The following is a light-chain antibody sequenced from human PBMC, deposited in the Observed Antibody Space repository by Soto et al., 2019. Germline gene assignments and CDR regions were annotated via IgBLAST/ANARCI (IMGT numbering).Light chain of an antibody. J-gene: IGLJ2*01. V-gene: IGLV2-23*01. CDR1: SSDVGSYNL. CDR3: CSYAGSRTLGVV. CDR2: EGS. Sequence: QSALTQPASVSGSPGQSITISCTGTSSDVGSYNLVSWYQQHPGKAPKLMIYEGSKRPSGVSNRFSGSKSGNTASLTSSGLQGEDEAEYYCCSYAGSRTLGVVFGGGTKLTVL.